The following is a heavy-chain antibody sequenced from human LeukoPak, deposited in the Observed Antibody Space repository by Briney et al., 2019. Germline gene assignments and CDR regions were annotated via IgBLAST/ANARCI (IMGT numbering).Heavy chain of an antibody. CDR1: GFTFSNAW. V-gene: IGHV3-15*01. CDR2: IKSKTDGETT. D-gene: IGHD3-10*01. J-gene: IGHJ4*02. Sequence: GGSLRLSCAAFGFTFSNAWMSWVRQAPGKGLEWVGRIKSKTDGETTGYAAPVKGRFAISRDDSKNMLYLQMNSLKTEDTAVYYCTSSQITMVRGIISYWGQGTLVTVSS. CDR3: TSSQITMVRGIISY.